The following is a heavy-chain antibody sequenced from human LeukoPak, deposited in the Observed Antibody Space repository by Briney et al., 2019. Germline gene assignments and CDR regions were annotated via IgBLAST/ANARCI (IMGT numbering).Heavy chain of an antibody. CDR1: GFTFSSYA. CDR2: ISYDGSNK. CDR3: AKDGEVTTGICFDY. D-gene: IGHD4-17*01. J-gene: IGHJ4*02. V-gene: IGHV3-30*04. Sequence: PGGSLRLSCAASGFTFSSYAMHWVRQAPGKGLEWVAVISYDGSNKYYADSVKGRFTISRDNSKNTLYLQMNSLRAEDTAVYYCAKDGEVTTGICFDYWGQGTLVTVSS.